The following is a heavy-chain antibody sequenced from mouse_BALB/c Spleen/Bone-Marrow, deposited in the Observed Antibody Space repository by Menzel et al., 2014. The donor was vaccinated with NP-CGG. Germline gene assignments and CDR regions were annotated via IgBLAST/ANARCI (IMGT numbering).Heavy chain of an antibody. CDR3: ARYNYGSSQFAY. Sequence: VQLQQSGAELVKPGASVKLSCAASGFNIKDTYMHWVKQRPEQGLEWIGRIDPANGNTKYDPKFQGQATITADTSSNTAYLQLSSLTSEDTAVYYCARYNYGSSQFAYWGQGTLVTVSA. D-gene: IGHD1-1*01. J-gene: IGHJ3*01. CDR2: IDPANGNT. V-gene: IGHV14-3*02. CDR1: GFNIKDTY.